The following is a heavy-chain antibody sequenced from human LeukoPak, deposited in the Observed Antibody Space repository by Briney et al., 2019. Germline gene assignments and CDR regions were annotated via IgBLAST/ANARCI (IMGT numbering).Heavy chain of an antibody. V-gene: IGHV5-51*01. D-gene: IGHD1-1*01. CDR1: GGTFSNYA. Sequence: ASVKVSCKASGGTFSNYAISWVRQAPGQGLEWMGIIYPGDSDTRYSPSFQGQVTIAADKSISTAYLQWSSLKASDTAMYYCARLSSTTHFDYWGQGTLVTVSS. CDR2: IYPGDSDT. CDR3: ARLSSTTHFDY. J-gene: IGHJ4*02.